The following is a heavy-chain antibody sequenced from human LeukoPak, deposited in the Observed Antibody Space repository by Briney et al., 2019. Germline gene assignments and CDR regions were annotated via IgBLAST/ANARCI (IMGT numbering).Heavy chain of an antibody. J-gene: IGHJ4*02. CDR3: ARLVYCSGTRCYAPFDY. D-gene: IGHD2-2*01. CDR2: IYPGDSDT. Sequence: GASLQISCQGSGFLFTSYWIGGGRPLPGKGLEWMGIIYPGDSDTRYSPSCQGQVTISVDKSISTAYLQWSSLKASDTAMYYCARLVYCSGTRCYAPFDYWGQGTLVTVSS. V-gene: IGHV5-51*01. CDR1: GFLFTSYW.